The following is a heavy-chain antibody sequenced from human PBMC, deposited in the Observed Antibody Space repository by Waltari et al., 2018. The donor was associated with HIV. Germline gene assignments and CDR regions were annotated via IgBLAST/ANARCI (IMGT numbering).Heavy chain of an antibody. CDR1: GFSMRPYG. Sequence: QVQLVESGGGVVQPGRSLRLSCAASGFSMRPYGLHWVRQAPGKGLEWVALIGFDGRNEYYSDSVKGRLIISRDNSKSTLYLQMNSLRVEDTAVYFCARDQDYMGRLSYFDLWGRGTLVTVSS. V-gene: IGHV3-33*01. CDR2: IGFDGRNE. CDR3: ARDQDYMGRLSYFDL. D-gene: IGHD4-4*01. J-gene: IGHJ2*01.